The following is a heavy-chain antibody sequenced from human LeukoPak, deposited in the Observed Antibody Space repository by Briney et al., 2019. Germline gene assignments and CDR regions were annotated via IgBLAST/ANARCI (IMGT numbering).Heavy chain of an antibody. D-gene: IGHD1-7*01. V-gene: IGHV3-74*01. CDR2: INSDGSST. CDR1: GFSFSSYN. Sequence: GGTLRLSCAASGFSFSSYNMNWVRQTPGEGLVWVSRINSDGSSTSYADSVKGRFTISRDNAKNTLYLQMNSLRAEDTAVYYCARAWNYIDYFDYWGQGTLVTVSS. CDR3: ARAWNYIDYFDY. J-gene: IGHJ4*02.